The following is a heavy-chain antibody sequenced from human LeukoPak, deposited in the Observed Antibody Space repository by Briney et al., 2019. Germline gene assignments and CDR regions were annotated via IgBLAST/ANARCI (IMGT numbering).Heavy chain of an antibody. CDR3: AKDIQYAPTGHFDY. J-gene: IGHJ4*02. Sequence: GRXLRLSCAASGFTFDDYAMHWVRQAPGKGLEWVSGISWNSGSIVYADSVKGRFTISRDNAKNSQYLQMNSLRAEDMALYYCAKDIQYAPTGHFDYWGQGTLVTVSS. CDR1: GFTFDDYA. CDR2: ISWNSGSI. V-gene: IGHV3-9*03.